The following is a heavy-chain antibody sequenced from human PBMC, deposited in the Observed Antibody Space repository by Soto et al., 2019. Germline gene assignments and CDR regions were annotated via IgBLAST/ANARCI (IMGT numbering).Heavy chain of an antibody. J-gene: IGHJ4*02. V-gene: IGHV3-23*01. D-gene: IGHD3-16*01. CDR2: ISVRGDKT. CDR1: GFTFRRYA. CDR3: AKPEDVALWGNGPDY. Sequence: EVQLLESGGGLVQPGGSLRLACAASGFTFRRYALSWVLQAPGKGLEWVSIISVRGDKTYYADSVKGRFTISRDNSKDTLYLHLTSLRADDTAVYYCAKPEDVALWGNGPDYWGQATLVTVSS.